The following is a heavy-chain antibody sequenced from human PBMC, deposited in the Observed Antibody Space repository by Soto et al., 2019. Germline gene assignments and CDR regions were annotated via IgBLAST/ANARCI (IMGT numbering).Heavy chain of an antibody. CDR1: GDSVSSNSAA. J-gene: IGHJ5*02. Sequence: SQTLSLTCAISGDSVSSNSAAWNWIRQSPSRGLEWLGRTYYRSKWYNDYAVSVKSRITINPDTSKNQSSLQLNSVTPEDTAVYYCARENTDIVAPEGFDPWGQGTLVTVSS. V-gene: IGHV6-1*01. D-gene: IGHD5-12*01. CDR3: ARENTDIVAPEGFDP. CDR2: TYYRSKWYN.